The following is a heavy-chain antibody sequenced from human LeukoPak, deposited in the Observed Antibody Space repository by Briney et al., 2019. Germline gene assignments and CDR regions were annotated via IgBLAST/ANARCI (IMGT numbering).Heavy chain of an antibody. J-gene: IGHJ2*01. CDR2: ISGSGGST. D-gene: IGHD6-13*01. V-gene: IGHV3-23*01. CDR3: ARDWRNKYSNSWSRGEWYFDL. Sequence: PGGSLRLSCAASGFTFSSYGMSWVRQAPGKGLEWVSAISGSGGSTYYADSVKGRFTISRDNAKNSLYLQMNSLTAEDTAVYYCARDWRNKYSNSWSRGEWYFDLWGRGTLVTVSS. CDR1: GFTFSSYG.